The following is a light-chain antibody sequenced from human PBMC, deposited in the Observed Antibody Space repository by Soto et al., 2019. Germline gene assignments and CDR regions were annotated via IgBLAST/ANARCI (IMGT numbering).Light chain of an antibody. CDR2: EVS. CDR3: SSYTSSSSV. J-gene: IGLJ2*01. CDR1: TSDVGGFDS. V-gene: IGLV2-14*01. Sequence: QSALTQPASVSGSPGQSITISCTATTSDVGGFDSVSWYQQHPGTAPRVIIYEVSNRPSGVSYRFSGSKSANTASLTISGLQADDEADYYCSSYTSSSSVFGGGTKLTVL.